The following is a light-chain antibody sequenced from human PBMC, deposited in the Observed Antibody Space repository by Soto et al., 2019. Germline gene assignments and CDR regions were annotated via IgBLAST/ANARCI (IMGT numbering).Light chain of an antibody. J-gene: IGKJ5*01. CDR1: QSVASN. CDR2: GNS. Sequence: EIVMTQSPASLSVSPGESVTLSCRASQSVASNLAWYQQKTGQAPRILIYGNSTRATGVPARFSGSGSGTDLNLTISRLQAADFAVYHCQHYNNWPITFGQGTRLEIK. V-gene: IGKV3-15*01. CDR3: QHYNNWPIT.